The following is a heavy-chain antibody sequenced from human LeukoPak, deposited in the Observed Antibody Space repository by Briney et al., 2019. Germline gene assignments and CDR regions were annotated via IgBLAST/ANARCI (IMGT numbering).Heavy chain of an antibody. D-gene: IGHD3-10*01. CDR3: ARLVRDTIS. Sequence: SETLSLTCTVSGGSISSGSYYWSWIRQPAGKGLEWIGSIYYSGSTYYNPSLKSRVTISVDTSKNQFSLKLSSVTAADTAVYYCARLVRDTISWGQGTLVTVSS. V-gene: IGHV4-39*01. CDR1: GGSISSGSYY. CDR2: IYYSGST. J-gene: IGHJ5*02.